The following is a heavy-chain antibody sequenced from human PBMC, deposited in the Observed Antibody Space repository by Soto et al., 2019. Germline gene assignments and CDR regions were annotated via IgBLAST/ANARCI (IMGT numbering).Heavy chain of an antibody. CDR1: GGSISSGGYS. CDR2: MYHSGST. Sequence: SETLSLTCAVSGGSISSGGYSWSWIRQPPGKGLEWIGYMYHSGSTYYNPSLKSRVTISIDTSKNQFSLKLSSVTAADTAVYYCVRLPWADYGGIFDPWGQGTLVTVSS. J-gene: IGHJ5*02. V-gene: IGHV4-30-2*02. D-gene: IGHD4-17*01. CDR3: VRLPWADYGGIFDP.